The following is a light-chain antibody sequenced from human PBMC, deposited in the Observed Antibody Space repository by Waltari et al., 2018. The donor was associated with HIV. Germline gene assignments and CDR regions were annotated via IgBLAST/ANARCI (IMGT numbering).Light chain of an antibody. CDR2: DVS. J-gene: IGLJ1*01. Sequence: QSALTQPASVSGSPGQSISISCTGSSSDVGGYDYVCWYQQHPGKAPKLLIFDVSLRPSGVSDRFSGSKSGNSASLTISGLQAEDEADYYCSSFTSRSTPFVFGTGTQVTVL. CDR3: SSFTSRSTPFV. V-gene: IGLV2-14*03. CDR1: SSDVGGYDY.